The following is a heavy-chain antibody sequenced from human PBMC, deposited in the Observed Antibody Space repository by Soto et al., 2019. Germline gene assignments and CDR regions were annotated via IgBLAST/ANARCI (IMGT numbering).Heavy chain of an antibody. CDR1: GFTFSSYA. CDR2: ISGSGGST. V-gene: IGHV3-23*01. J-gene: IGHJ5*02. D-gene: IGHD6-6*01. CDR3: ASHKSEYSSSGSGSDP. Sequence: GGSLRLSCAASGFTFSSYAMSWVRQAPGKGLEWVSAISGSGGSTYYADSVKGRFTISRDNSKSTLYLQMNSLRAEDTAVYYCASHKSEYSSSGSGSDPWGQGTLVTGSS.